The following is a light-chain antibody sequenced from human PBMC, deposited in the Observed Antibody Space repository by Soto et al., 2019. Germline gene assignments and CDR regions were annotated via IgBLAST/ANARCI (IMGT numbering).Light chain of an antibody. CDR3: QQLNSYPFT. Sequence: IQLTQSPSSLSASVGDRVTITCRASQGISSYLAWYQQKPGKAPELLIYAASTLQSGVPSRFSGSGSGTDFTLTISSLQPEDFATYYCQQLNSYPFTLGPGTKVDIK. CDR2: AAS. J-gene: IGKJ3*01. V-gene: IGKV1-9*01. CDR1: QGISSY.